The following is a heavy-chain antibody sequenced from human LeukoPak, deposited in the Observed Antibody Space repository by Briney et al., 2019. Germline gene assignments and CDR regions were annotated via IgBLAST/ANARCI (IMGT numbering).Heavy chain of an antibody. D-gene: IGHD3-10*01. Sequence: EPSETLSLTCTVSGGSISSSYWNWIRQPAGEGLEWIGRIYTSGSTNYNPSLKSRVTMSVDTSKNQFSLKLSSVTAADTAVYYSARGGIPYYYGSGSYFGYWGQGTLVTVSS. CDR3: ARGGIPYYYGSGSYFGY. J-gene: IGHJ4*02. V-gene: IGHV4-4*07. CDR2: IYTSGST. CDR1: GGSISSSY.